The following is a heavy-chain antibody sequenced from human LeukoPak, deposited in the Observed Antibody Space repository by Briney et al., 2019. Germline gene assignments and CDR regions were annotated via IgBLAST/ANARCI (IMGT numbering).Heavy chain of an antibody. CDR2: IYYSGST. CDR3: ARHLSNAPTTTYYDFWSGYYSNWFDP. D-gene: IGHD3-3*01. J-gene: IGHJ5*02. CDR1: GGSISGSNYY. Sequence: SETLSLTCTVSGGSISGSNYYWGWIRQPPGKGLEWIGSIYYSGSTYYNPSLKSRVTISVDTSKNQFSLKLSSVTAADTVVYYCARHLSNAPTTTYYDFWSGYYSNWFDPWGQGTLVTVSS. V-gene: IGHV4-39*01.